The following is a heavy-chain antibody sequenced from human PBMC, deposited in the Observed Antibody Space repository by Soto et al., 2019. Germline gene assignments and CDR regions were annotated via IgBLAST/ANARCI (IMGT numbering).Heavy chain of an antibody. J-gene: IGHJ6*02. CDR2: ISSSSSTI. Sequence: EVQLVESGGGLVQPGGSLRLSCAASGFTFSSYSMNWVRQAPGKGLEWVSYISSSSSTIYYADSVKGRFTISRDNAKNSLYLHMNSLRDEDTAVYYCARDGGIAAADAYYYGMDVWGQGTTVTVSS. CDR1: GFTFSSYS. CDR3: ARDGGIAAADAYYYGMDV. D-gene: IGHD6-13*01. V-gene: IGHV3-48*02.